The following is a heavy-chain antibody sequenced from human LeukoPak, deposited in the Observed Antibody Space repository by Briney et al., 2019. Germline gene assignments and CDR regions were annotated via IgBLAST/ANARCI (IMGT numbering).Heavy chain of an antibody. CDR2: MWYDGSNK. V-gene: IGHV3-33*01. CDR1: GFTLSSYG. D-gene: IGHD6-13*01. CDR3: ASYDPDSSSWYHFDY. Sequence: GGSLRLSCAASGFTLSSYGMHWVRQAPGKGLEWVALMWYDGSNKYYADSVKGRFTISRDNSKNTLYLQMNSLRAEDTAVYYCASYDPDSSSWYHFDYWGQGTLVTVSS. J-gene: IGHJ4*02.